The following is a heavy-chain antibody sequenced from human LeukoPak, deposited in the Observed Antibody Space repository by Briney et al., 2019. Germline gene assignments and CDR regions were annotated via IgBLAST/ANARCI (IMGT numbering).Heavy chain of an antibody. CDR2: IYYSGST. D-gene: IGHD3-10*01. CDR3: ARTSITMVRGVSPPDY. V-gene: IGHV4-39*01. CDR1: GGSISSSSYY. J-gene: IGHJ4*02. Sequence: PSETLSLTCTVSGGSISSSSYYWGWIRQPPGQGLEWIGSIYYSGSTYYNPSLKSRVTISVDTSKNQYSLKLSSVTAADTAVYYCARTSITMVRGVSPPDYWGQGTLVTVSS.